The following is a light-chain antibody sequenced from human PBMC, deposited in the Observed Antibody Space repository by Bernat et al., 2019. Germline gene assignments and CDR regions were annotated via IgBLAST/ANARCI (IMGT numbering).Light chain of an antibody. J-gene: IGKJ4*01. CDR3: QQYGTSPPLT. V-gene: IGKV3-20*01. CDR1: QSVSSSS. Sequence: EIVLTQSPGTLSLSPGERATLSCRASQSVSSSSIGWYQQKPGQAPRLLMYGVSSRAGGIPDRFSGSGSGTDFTLTISRLEPGDSAVYYCQQYGTSPPLTFGGGTKVEIK. CDR2: GVS.